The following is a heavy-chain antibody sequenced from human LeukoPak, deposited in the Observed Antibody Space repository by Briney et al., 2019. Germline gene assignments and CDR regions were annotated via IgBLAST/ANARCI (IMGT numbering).Heavy chain of an antibody. CDR3: ARHDCDSSRCSVNWFDP. V-gene: IGHV4-39*01. Sequence: SETLSLTCTVSGGSISSYYWNWIRQPPGKGLEWIGTIYDSGNTNYNPSLRSRLTISVDTSRNQFSLKLSSVTAADTAVYYCARHDCDSSRCSVNWFDPWGQGTLVTVSS. J-gene: IGHJ5*02. CDR2: IYDSGNT. D-gene: IGHD2/OR15-2a*01. CDR1: GGSISSYY.